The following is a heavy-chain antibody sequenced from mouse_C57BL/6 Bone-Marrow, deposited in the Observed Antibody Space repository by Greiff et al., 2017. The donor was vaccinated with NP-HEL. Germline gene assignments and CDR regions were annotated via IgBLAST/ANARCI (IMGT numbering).Heavy chain of an antibody. CDR1: GYTFTSYG. CDR3: ARNGYYKSWLAY. CDR2: IYPRSGNT. V-gene: IGHV1-81*01. J-gene: IGHJ3*01. D-gene: IGHD2-3*01. Sequence: QVQLKESGAELARPGASVKLSCKASGYTFTSYGISWVKQRTGQGLEWIGEIYPRSGNTYYNEKFKGKATLTADKSSSTAYMELRSLTSEDSAVYFCARNGYYKSWLAYWGQGTLLTVSA.